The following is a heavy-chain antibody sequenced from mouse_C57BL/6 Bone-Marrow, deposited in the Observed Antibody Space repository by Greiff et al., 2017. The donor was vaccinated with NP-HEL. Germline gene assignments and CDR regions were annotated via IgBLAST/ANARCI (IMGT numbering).Heavy chain of an antibody. CDR1: GYTFTSYT. CDR3: ARRGYYGSSSYYVDY. Sequence: QVQLQQSGAELARPGASVKMSCKASGYTFTSYTMHWVKQRPGQGLEWIGYINPSSGYTTYNRKFKDKATLTADKSSSTAYMQLSSLTSEDSAVDYCARRGYYGSSSYYVDYWGQGTTLTVSS. D-gene: IGHD1-1*01. CDR2: INPSSGYT. J-gene: IGHJ2*01. V-gene: IGHV1-4*01.